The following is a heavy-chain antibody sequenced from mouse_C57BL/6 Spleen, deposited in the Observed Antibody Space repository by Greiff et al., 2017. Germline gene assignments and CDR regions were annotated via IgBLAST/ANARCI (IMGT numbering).Heavy chain of an antibody. D-gene: IGHD1-1*02. CDR1: GFSLTSYG. J-gene: IGHJ4*01. V-gene: IGHV2-5*01. CDR3: ASYGDAIDY. Sequence: HVHVKQSGPGLVQPSQSLSITCTVSGFSLTSYGVHWVRQSPGKGLEWLGVIWRGGSTDYNAAFMSRLSITKDNSKSQVFFRMNSLQADDSSIYYCASYGDAIDYWGQGTSVTVSS. CDR2: IWRGGST.